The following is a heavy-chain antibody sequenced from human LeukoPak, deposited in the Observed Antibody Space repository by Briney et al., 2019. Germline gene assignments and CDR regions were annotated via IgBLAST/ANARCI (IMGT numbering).Heavy chain of an antibody. Sequence: SETLSLTCTVSGGSISSSSYYWGWIRQPPGKGLEWIGSISDSGSTYYNPSLKSRVTISVDTSKNQFSLKLNSVTAADTAVYYCASIVVVPASLFSDSHYYYGMDVWGQGTTVTDSS. V-gene: IGHV4-39*01. D-gene: IGHD2-2*01. CDR1: GGSISSSSYY. CDR3: ASIVVVPASLFSDSHYYYGMDV. J-gene: IGHJ6*02. CDR2: ISDSGST.